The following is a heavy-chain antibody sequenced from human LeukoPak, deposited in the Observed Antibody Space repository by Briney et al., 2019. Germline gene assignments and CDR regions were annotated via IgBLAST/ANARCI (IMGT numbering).Heavy chain of an antibody. CDR2: IYSGGST. Sequence: PGGSLRLSCAASGFTVSSNYMSWVRQALGKGLEWVSVIYSGGSTYYADSVKGRFTISRDNSKNTLYLQMNSLRAEDTAVYYCAGPRIAAAGWTDYWGQGTLVTVSS. V-gene: IGHV3-66*04. J-gene: IGHJ4*02. D-gene: IGHD6-13*01. CDR1: GFTVSSNY. CDR3: AGPRIAAAGWTDY.